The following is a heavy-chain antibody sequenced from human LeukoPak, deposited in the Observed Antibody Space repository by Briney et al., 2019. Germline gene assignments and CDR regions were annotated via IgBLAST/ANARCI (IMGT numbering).Heavy chain of an antibody. Sequence: GRSLRLSCAASGFTFTTYGMHWVRQAPGKGLEWVALISYDGTIKYYADSVKGRFTISRDNSKSTLYLQMNSLRAEDTAVYYCARANAGPAESDWGQGTLVTVSS. CDR1: GFTFTTYG. D-gene: IGHD6-13*01. CDR3: ARANAGPAESD. V-gene: IGHV3-30*03. J-gene: IGHJ4*02. CDR2: ISYDGTIK.